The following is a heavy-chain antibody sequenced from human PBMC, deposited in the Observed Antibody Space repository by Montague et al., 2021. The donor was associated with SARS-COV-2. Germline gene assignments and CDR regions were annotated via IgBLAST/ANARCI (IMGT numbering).Heavy chain of an antibody. J-gene: IGHJ4*02. Sequence: SLRLSCAASGIIFSSYWMHWVRQAPGKGPVWVSRINGDGSRINYAVSVRGRFTVSRDNAKNTLYLQMSSLRVEDTAVYYCARSKGVVINGVCDYWGQGTLVTVSS. CDR2: INGDGSRI. D-gene: IGHD3-3*01. V-gene: IGHV3-74*01. CDR3: ARSKGVVINGVCDY. CDR1: GIIFSSYW.